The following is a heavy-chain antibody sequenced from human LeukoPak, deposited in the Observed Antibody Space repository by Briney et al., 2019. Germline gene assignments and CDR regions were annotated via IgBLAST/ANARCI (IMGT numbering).Heavy chain of an antibody. V-gene: IGHV3-30*18. CDR2: ISYDGSNK. J-gene: IGHJ4*02. CDR1: GFTFSSYG. Sequence: GGSLRLSCAASGFTFSSYGMHWVRQAPGKGLEWVAVISYDGSNKYYADSVKGRFTISRDNSKNTLYLQMNSLRAEDTAVYYCAKLLAGLDYWGQGTLVTVSS. D-gene: IGHD3/OR15-3a*01. CDR3: AKLLAGLDY.